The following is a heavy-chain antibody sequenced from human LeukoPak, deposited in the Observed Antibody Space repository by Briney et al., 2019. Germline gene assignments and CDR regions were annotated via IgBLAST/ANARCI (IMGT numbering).Heavy chain of an antibody. J-gene: IGHJ4*02. V-gene: IGHV3-23*01. D-gene: IGHD3-10*01. CDR3: AKAYYYGSGSNYKHFDH. CDR2: ISGDAGST. Sequence: GGSLRLSCAASGFTFSNYAMSWVRQAPGKGLDWVSAISGDAGSTFYADSVKGRFTVSRDNSKNTLYLQMSCQRAEDTAVYYCAKAYYYGSGSNYKHFDHWGQGTLVTVSS. CDR1: GFTFSNYA.